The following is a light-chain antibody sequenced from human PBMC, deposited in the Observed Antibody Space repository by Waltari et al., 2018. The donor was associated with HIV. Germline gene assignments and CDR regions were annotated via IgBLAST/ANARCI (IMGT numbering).Light chain of an antibody. CDR3: MQSVQLLT. V-gene: IGKV2D-29*01. CDR2: EVS. CDR1: QRLLPSDGKTY. Sequence: IVMTKTPPPLSVTHGKPASIPCKSSQRLLPSDGKTYLYWYLQKQGQPPRRMVYEVSIRIAVVPERCSGSGSGTDFTLKSSRVEAEYVGFYYCMQSVQLLTFGRGTKVEIK. J-gene: IGKJ1*01.